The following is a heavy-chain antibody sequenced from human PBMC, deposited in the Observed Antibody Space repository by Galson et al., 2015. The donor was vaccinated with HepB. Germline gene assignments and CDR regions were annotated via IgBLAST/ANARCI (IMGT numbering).Heavy chain of an antibody. CDR3: AKFASSSNFYYGMDV. V-gene: IGHV3-30*18. Sequence: SLRLSCAASGFTFSSYGMHWVRQAPGKGLEWVSFISFDGSNKDYADSVKGQFTISRDNSKNTLYLQMNSLRAEDTAVYYCAKFASSSNFYYGMDVWGRGTTVTVSS. CDR2: ISFDGSNK. CDR1: GFTFSSYG. J-gene: IGHJ6*02. D-gene: IGHD6-6*01.